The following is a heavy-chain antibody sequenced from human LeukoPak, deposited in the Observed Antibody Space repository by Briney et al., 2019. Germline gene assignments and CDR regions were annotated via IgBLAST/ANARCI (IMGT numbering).Heavy chain of an antibody. J-gene: IGHJ4*02. V-gene: IGHV3-23*01. D-gene: IGHD7-27*01. CDR2: ITTSDGNT. Sequence: GGSLRLSCAASGFTFSSYTMSWVRQAPGKGLEWVSTITTSDGNTYYTDSVKGRFTVSRDNSKNTLFLQMNSLRAEDTAVYYCAKDGGLWVSAHWGDSWGRGTLVTVSS. CDR3: AKDGGLWVSAHWGDS. CDR1: GFTFSSYT.